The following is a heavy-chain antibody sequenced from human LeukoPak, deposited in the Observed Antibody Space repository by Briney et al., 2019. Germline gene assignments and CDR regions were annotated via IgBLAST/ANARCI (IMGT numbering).Heavy chain of an antibody. CDR1: GFTFRSYN. CDR2: ITGGSTTI. CDR3: AKRFFDY. J-gene: IGHJ4*02. V-gene: IGHV3-48*01. Sequence: GGSLRLSCAASGFTFRSYNMNWVRQAPGRGLEWVSYITGGSTTIYYADSVKGRFTISRDNAKNSLYLQMNSLRAEDTAVYYCAKRFFDYWGQGTLVTVSS.